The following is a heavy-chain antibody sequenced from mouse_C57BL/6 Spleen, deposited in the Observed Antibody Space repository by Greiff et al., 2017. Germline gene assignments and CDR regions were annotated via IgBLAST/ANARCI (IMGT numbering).Heavy chain of an antibody. CDR3: ARQGLREGPWFAY. J-gene: IGHJ3*01. CDR2: ISSGSSTI. CDR1: GFTFSDYG. D-gene: IGHD2-4*01. Sequence: EVKVEESGGGLVKPGGSLKLSCAASGFTFSDYGMHWVRQAPEKGLEWVAYISSGSSTIYYADTVKGRFTISRDNAKNTLFLQMTSLRSEDTAMYYCARQGLREGPWFAYWGQGTLVTVSA. V-gene: IGHV5-17*01.